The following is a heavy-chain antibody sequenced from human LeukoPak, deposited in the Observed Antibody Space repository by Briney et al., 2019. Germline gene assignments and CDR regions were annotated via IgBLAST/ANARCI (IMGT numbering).Heavy chain of an antibody. J-gene: IGHJ4*02. D-gene: IGHD5-24*01. CDR1: GFTFSSYA. CDR3: ARDRGMATIGSYLAAFDY. Sequence: QPGGSLRLSCAASGFTFSSYAMHWVRQAPGKGLEWVAVISYDGSNKYYADSVKGRFTISRDNSKNTLYLQMNSLRAEDTAVYYCARDRGMATIGSYLAAFDYWGQGTLVTVSS. V-gene: IGHV3-30-3*01. CDR2: ISYDGSNK.